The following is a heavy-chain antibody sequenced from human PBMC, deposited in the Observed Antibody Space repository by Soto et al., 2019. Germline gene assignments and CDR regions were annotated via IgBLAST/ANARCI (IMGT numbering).Heavy chain of an antibody. V-gene: IGHV3-30-3*01. CDR1: GLTCVGYA. CDR2: ISYDGSNK. D-gene: IGHD1-26*01. CDR3: ARDSAPRMSGSYRGGAFDI. J-gene: IGHJ3*02. Sequence: RLSCAASGLTCVGYAMHSLRQAPGKGLEWVAVISYDGSNKYYADSVKGRFTISRDNSKNTLYLQMNSLRAEDTAVYYCARDSAPRMSGSYRGGAFDIWGKGTMVTVSS.